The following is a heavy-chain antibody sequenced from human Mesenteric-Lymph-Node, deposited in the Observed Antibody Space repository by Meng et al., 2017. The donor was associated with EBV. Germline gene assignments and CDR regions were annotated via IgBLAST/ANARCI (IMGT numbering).Heavy chain of an antibody. D-gene: IGHD6-13*01. V-gene: IGHV1-69*06. J-gene: IGHJ4*02. Sequence: GQRVQSGGEVKKPGSSVKVSCKASGGTFTSYAFSWVRQAPGQGLEWMGGVIPIFGTAKYAQKFQGRVTITADKSTTTAYMDLSNLRSEDTAVYYCARDSGAIAAAGNFDYWGQGTLVTVSS. CDR2: VIPIFGTA. CDR1: GGTFTSYA. CDR3: ARDSGAIAAAGNFDY.